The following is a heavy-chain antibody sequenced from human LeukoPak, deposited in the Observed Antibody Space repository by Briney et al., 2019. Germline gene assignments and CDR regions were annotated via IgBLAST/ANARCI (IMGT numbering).Heavy chain of an antibody. CDR3: AKSSEYNNYGIDY. D-gene: IGHD4-11*01. CDR1: GSTVSSNY. V-gene: IGHV3-53*01. J-gene: IGHJ4*02. Sequence: GGSLRLSCAASGSTVSSNYMSWVRQAPGKGLEWVSVIYSGGSTYYADSVKGRFTISRDNSKSTLYLQMSSLRAEDTALYYCAKSSEYNNYGIDYWGQGTLVTVSS. CDR2: IYSGGST.